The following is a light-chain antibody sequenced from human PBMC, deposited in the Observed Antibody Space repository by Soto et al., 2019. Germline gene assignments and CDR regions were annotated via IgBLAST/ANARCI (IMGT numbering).Light chain of an antibody. CDR3: QKYNTVPWA. CDR1: QDIKEY. V-gene: IGKV1-27*01. Sequence: DIHMTQSPSSLSASLGDRVTITCRASQDIKEYVASYQQKPGKVPKLLIYAASYLQSGVPSRFSGSGSGTDFTLTISSLQPEDVATYYGQKYNTVPWAFGQGTKVEFK. J-gene: IGKJ1*01. CDR2: AAS.